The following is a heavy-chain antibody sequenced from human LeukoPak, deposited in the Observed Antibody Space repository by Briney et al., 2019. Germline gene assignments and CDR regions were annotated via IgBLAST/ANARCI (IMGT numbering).Heavy chain of an antibody. J-gene: IGHJ4*02. Sequence: GASVKVSCKASGYTFTSYAMHWVRQAPGQRLECLGWINAGNGNTKYSQKFQGRVTITRDTSASTAYMEPSSLRSEDTAVYYCARQDYDSSGYYYFDYWGQGTLVTVSS. D-gene: IGHD3-22*01. CDR1: GYTFTSYA. CDR2: INAGNGNT. V-gene: IGHV1-3*01. CDR3: ARQDYDSSGYYYFDY.